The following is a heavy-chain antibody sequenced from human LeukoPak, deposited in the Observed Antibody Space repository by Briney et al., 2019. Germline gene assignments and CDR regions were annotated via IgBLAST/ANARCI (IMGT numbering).Heavy chain of an antibody. CDR3: ARVEEWEPQPFDY. D-gene: IGHD1-26*01. V-gene: IGHV1-18*01. CDR2: ISSYNGNT. J-gene: IGHJ4*02. CDR1: GYTFISYG. Sequence: ASVKVSCKASGYTFISYGITWARQAPGQGLEWMGYISSYNGNTNYAQKLQGRVTMTTDISTSTAYMELRSLRSDDTAVYYCARVEEWEPQPFDYWGQGTLVTVSS.